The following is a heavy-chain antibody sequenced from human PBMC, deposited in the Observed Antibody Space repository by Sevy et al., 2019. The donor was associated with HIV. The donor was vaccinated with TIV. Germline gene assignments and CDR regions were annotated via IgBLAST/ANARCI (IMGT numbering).Heavy chain of an antibody. CDR3: ARSTGGGNFDY. V-gene: IGHV4-34*12. J-gene: IGHJ4*02. CDR1: GGSFNSFY. Sequence: SETLSLTCAVYGGSFNSFYWGWIRQPPGKGLEWIGEIFQIGSTNYNPSLKSRVTRSLDTSKSQFSLKLSSVTAAETAVYYCARSTGGGNFDYWGQGTLVTVSS. D-gene: IGHD2-15*01. CDR2: IFQIGST.